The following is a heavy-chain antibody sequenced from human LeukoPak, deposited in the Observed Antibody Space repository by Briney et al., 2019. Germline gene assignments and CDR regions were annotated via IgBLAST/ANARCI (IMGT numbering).Heavy chain of an antibody. CDR2: INPNSGGT. J-gene: IGHJ4*02. CDR3: ARMDLPYYFDY. V-gene: IGHV1-2*02. D-gene: IGHD2-2*03. CDR1: GYTFTGYY. Sequence: ASVKVSCKASGYTFTGYYMHWVRQAPGQGLEWMGWINPNSGGTNYAQKFQGRVTMTTDTSTSTAYMELRSLRSDDTAVYYCARMDLPYYFDYWGQGTLVTVPS.